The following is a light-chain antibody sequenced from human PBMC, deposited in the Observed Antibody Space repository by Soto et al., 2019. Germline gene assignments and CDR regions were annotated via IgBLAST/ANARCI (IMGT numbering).Light chain of an antibody. CDR1: QSMSNY. CDR2: DAS. V-gene: IGKV3-11*01. Sequence: IVLTQSPATLSLSPGDRATLSCRASQSMSNYLAWYQQKPGQAPRLLIYDASNRATGIPARFSGSGSGTDFTLPIGGLQPKGFADYYCQQLRSYPSTFGGGTRGIS. CDR3: QQLRSYPST. J-gene: IGKJ4*01.